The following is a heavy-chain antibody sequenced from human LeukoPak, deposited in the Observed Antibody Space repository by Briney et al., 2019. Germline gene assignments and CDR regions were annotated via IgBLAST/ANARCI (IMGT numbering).Heavy chain of an antibody. CDR2: INHSGST. V-gene: IGHV4-34*01. J-gene: IGHJ4*02. D-gene: IGHD3-16*01. Sequence: SETLSLTCAVYGGSFSGYYWSWIRQPPGKGLEWIGEINHSGSTNYNPSLKSRVTISVDTSKNQFPLKLSSVTAADTAVYYCARAPGEFSDYFDYWGQGTLVTVSS. CDR1: GGSFSGYY. CDR3: ARAPGEFSDYFDY.